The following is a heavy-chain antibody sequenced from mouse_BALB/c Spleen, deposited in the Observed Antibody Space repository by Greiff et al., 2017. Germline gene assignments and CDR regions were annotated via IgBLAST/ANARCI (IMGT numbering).Heavy chain of an antibody. V-gene: IGHV5-17*02. CDR3: ARIRGGYFDY. Sequence: EVKVVESGGGLVQPGGSRKLSCAASGFTFSSFGMHWVRQAPEKGLEWVAYISSGSSTIYYADTVKGRFTISRDNPKNTLFLQMTSLRSEDTAMYYCARIRGGYFDYWGQGTTLTVSS. CDR1: GFTFSSFG. CDR2: ISSGSSTI. J-gene: IGHJ2*01.